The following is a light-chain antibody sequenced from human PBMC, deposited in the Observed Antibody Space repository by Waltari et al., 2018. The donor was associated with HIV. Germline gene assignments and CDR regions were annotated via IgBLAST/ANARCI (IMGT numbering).Light chain of an antibody. CDR1: QGIGSD. CDR3: QRYDRAPYT. V-gene: IGKV1-27*01. Sequence: DVQMTQSPSSLSASVGDRVAITCRASQGIGSDLAWYQQKPGKVPKLLNYAASTLQSGVPSRFSGSGSGTDFTLTITNLQTEDFSFYYCQRYDRAPYTFGPGTRLELK. CDR2: AAS. J-gene: IGKJ2*01.